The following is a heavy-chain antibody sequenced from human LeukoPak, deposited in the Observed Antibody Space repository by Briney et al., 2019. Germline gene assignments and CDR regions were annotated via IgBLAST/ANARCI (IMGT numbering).Heavy chain of an antibody. Sequence: PSETLSLTCTVSGGSITNNNCYWDWIRQPPGKGLEWIGDLYYSGSTHYNPSLKSRVTISVDTSKNQFSLKLSSVTAADTAVYYCARRGGSYYSIVGYWGQGTLVTVSS. CDR3: ARRGGSYYSIVGY. J-gene: IGHJ4*02. CDR1: GGSITNNNCY. V-gene: IGHV4-39*01. CDR2: LYYSGST. D-gene: IGHD3-10*01.